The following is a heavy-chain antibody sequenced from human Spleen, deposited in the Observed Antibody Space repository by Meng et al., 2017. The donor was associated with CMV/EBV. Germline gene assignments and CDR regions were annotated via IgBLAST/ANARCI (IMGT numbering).Heavy chain of an antibody. D-gene: IGHD1-26*01. J-gene: IGHJ3*02. CDR3: ARQNMVGATLPAFDI. CDR1: GFTFANYW. Sequence: GESLKISCEGSGFTFANYWIAWVRQMPGKGLEWMGIIYPDDSDTRYSPSFQGQVVISADKSTNTAYLQWNSLKASDTATYYCARQNMVGATLPAFDIWGQGTMVTVSS. V-gene: IGHV5-51*01. CDR2: IYPDDSDT.